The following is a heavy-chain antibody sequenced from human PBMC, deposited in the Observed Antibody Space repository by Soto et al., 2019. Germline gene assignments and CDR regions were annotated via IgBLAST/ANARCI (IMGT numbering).Heavy chain of an antibody. J-gene: IGHJ6*02. D-gene: IGHD6-6*01. Sequence: GASVKVSCKASGGTFSSYAISWVRQAPGQGLEWMGGIIPIFGTANYAQKFQGRVTITADESTSTAYMELSSLRSEDTAVYYCARASLGAARTEHLGQGISQWSIAARLGYYYYGMDVWGQGTTVTVSS. CDR2: IIPIFGTA. CDR1: GGTFSSYA. V-gene: IGHV1-69*13. CDR3: ARASLGAARTEHLGQGISQWSIAARLGYYYYGMDV.